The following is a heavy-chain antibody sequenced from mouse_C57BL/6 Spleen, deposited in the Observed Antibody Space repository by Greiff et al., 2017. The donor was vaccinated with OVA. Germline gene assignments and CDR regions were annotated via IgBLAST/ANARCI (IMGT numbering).Heavy chain of an antibody. Sequence: VQLQQSGAELVMPGASVKLSCKASGYTFTSYWMHWVKQRPGQGLEWIGEIDPSDSYTNYNQKFKGKSTLTVDKSSSTAYMQLSSLTSEDSAVYYCARANWDEFAYWGQGTLVTVSA. CDR2: IDPSDSYT. CDR1: GYTFTSYW. J-gene: IGHJ3*01. D-gene: IGHD4-1*01. CDR3: ARANWDEFAY. V-gene: IGHV1-69*01.